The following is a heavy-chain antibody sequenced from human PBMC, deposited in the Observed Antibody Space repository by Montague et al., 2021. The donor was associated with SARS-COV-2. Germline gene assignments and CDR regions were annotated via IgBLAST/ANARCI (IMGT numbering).Heavy chain of an antibody. V-gene: IGHV3-66*03. J-gene: IGHJ3*02. CDR3: ARDLDDAFDI. Sequence: GGTSSADSVQCRFTTSRDNSKNTLFLQMNSLRAEDTAVYYCARDLDDAFDIWGKGTRVTVSS. CDR2: GGT.